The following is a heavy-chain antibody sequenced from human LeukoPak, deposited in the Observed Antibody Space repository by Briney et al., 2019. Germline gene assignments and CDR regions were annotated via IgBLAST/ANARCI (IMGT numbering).Heavy chain of an antibody. CDR2: IYTSGST. J-gene: IGHJ5*02. CDR1: GGSISSGSYY. D-gene: IGHD2-2*01. Sequence: SETLSLTCTVPGGSISSGSYYWSWIRQPAGKGLEWIGRIYTSGSTNYNPSLKSRVTISVDTSKNQFSLKLSSVTAADTAVYYCARDVPAARSRWFDPWGQGTLVTVSS. CDR3: ARDVPAARSRWFDP. V-gene: IGHV4-61*02.